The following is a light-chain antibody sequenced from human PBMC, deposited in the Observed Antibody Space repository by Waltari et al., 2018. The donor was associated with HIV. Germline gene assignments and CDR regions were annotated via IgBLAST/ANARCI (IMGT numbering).Light chain of an antibody. CDR2: EVS. V-gene: IGLV2-23*02. J-gene: IGLJ2*01. CDR1: SSDVGSYNL. CDR3: CSYAGSSTLL. Sequence: QSALTQPASVSGSPGQSITLSCTGTSSDVGSYNLVSWYQHHPGKAPKLMICEVSKRPSGVSNRFSGSKSGNTASLTISGLQAEDEADYYCCSYAGSSTLLFGGGTKLTVL.